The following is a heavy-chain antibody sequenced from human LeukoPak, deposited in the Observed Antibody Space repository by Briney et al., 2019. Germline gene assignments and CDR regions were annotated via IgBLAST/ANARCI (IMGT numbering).Heavy chain of an antibody. J-gene: IGHJ6*02. CDR2: INWNGGGT. CDR1: GVTFKDYC. CDR3: AKHLRATNTYIFFGLDV. V-gene: IGHV3-9*01. D-gene: IGHD1-26*01. Sequence: GGSLRLSCAATGVTFKDYCMHWVRQPPGKGPEWVSGINWNGGGTDYADSVKGRFTISRDNAKNSLYLQMTSLRPEDTALYYCAKHLRATNTYIFFGLDVWGQGTTVTVSS.